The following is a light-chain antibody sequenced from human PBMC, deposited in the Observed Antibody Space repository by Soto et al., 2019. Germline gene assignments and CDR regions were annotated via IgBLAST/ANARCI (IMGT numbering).Light chain of an antibody. CDR2: DAS. CDR3: QQRSNWPVT. CDR1: QRVSSY. Sequence: EIVLTQSPGTLSLSPGERATLSCRASQRVSSYLAWYQQKPGQAPRILIYDASTNATGISARFSGSGSGTDFTLTITSLEPEDFAIYYCQQRSNWPVTFGKGTTVEVQ. J-gene: IGKJ1*01. V-gene: IGKV3-11*01.